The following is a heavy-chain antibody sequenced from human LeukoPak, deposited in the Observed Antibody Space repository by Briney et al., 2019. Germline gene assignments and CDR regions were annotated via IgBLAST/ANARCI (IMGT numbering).Heavy chain of an antibody. CDR2: IYSGGST. CDR3: ARVTGYYGLDY. J-gene: IGHJ4*02. D-gene: IGHD3-9*01. CDR1: GFTVSSNY. V-gene: IGHV3-66*01. Sequence: GESLKISCAASGFTVSSNYMSWVRQAPGKGLEWVSIIYSGGSTYYADSVKGRFTISRDNSKNTLYLQMNSLRAEDTAVYYCARVTGYYGLDYWGQGTLVTVSS.